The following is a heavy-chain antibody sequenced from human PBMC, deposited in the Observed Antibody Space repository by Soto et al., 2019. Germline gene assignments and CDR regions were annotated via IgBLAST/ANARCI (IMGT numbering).Heavy chain of an antibody. V-gene: IGHV1-18*01. CDR3: AREAAYSSSWYYFDY. CDR1: GYSFTSYG. Sequence: ASVKVSCEASGYSFTSYGISWVRQAPGQGLEWMGWISAYNGNTNYAQKLQGRVTMTTDTSTSTAYMELRSLRSDDTAVYYCAREAAYSSSWYYFDYWGQGTLVTVSS. J-gene: IGHJ4*02. CDR2: ISAYNGNT. D-gene: IGHD6-13*01.